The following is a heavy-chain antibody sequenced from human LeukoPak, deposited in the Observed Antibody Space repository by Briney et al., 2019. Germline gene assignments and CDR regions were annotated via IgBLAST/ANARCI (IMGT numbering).Heavy chain of an antibody. Sequence: PSETLSLTCAVYGGSFSGYYWSWIRQPPGKGLEWIGEINHSGSTNYNPSLKSRVTISVDTSKNQFSLKLSSVTAADTAVYYCARRKEWLRYVTDFDYWGQGTLVTVSS. CDR1: GGSFSGYY. CDR2: INHSGST. D-gene: IGHD5-12*01. CDR3: ARRKEWLRYVTDFDY. V-gene: IGHV4-34*01. J-gene: IGHJ4*02.